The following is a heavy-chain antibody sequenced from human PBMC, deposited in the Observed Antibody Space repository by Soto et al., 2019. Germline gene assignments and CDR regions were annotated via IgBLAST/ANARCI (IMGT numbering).Heavy chain of an antibody. CDR2: ISKSGASK. CDR3: VKDFQPGDYGDPNFSSSGMDV. D-gene: IGHD4-17*01. V-gene: IGHV3-23*01. J-gene: IGHJ6*02. CDR1: GFSFSDYA. Sequence: PGGSLRLSCAASGFSFSDYAMSWVRHDPGKGLEWVSTISKSGASKYYANSVRGRFAVSRDNSRNTLHLQMNSLSAADTALYYCVKDFQPGDYGDPNFSSSGMDVWGQGTTVTVSS.